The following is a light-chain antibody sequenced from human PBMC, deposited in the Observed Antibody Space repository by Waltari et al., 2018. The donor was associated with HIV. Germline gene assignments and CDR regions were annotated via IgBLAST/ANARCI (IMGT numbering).Light chain of an antibody. Sequence: EILLTQSPATLSLSPGERATLSCRASQSVSSYLGWYQQKPGQAHRLLIYDASNRATGIPARFSGSGSGTDFTLTISSLEPEDFAVYYCQQRSNWPLTFGGGTKVEIK. V-gene: IGKV3-11*01. CDR3: QQRSNWPLT. CDR1: QSVSSY. CDR2: DAS. J-gene: IGKJ4*01.